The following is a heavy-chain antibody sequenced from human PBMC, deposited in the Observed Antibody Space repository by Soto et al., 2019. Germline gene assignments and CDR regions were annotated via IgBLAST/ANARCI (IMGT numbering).Heavy chain of an antibody. CDR1: GGSIDTYY. V-gene: IGHV4-59*08. D-gene: IGHD3-16*01. J-gene: IGHJ4*02. CDR2: IYYTGST. Sequence: QVQLQESRPGLVMPSETLSLTCTVSGGSIDTYYWSWIRQSPGEALEWIGYIYYTGSTNYNPSLTSRVTISVDTSKNQFSLQLSSVTAADTAVYYCARLGRRGTKPTYFDYWGQGTLVTVSS. CDR3: ARLGRRGTKPTYFDY.